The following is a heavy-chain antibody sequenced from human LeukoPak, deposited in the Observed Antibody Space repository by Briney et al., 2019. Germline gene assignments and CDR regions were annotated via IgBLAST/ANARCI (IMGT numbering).Heavy chain of an antibody. J-gene: IGHJ4*02. Sequence: SETLSLTCAVYGGSFSGDYWSWIRQPPGKGLEWIGEINHSGSTNYNPSLKSRVTISVDTSKNQFSLKLSSVTAADTAVYYCARGRRYWGQGTLVTVSS. CDR2: INHSGST. CDR1: GGSFSGDY. CDR3: ARGRRY. V-gene: IGHV4-34*01.